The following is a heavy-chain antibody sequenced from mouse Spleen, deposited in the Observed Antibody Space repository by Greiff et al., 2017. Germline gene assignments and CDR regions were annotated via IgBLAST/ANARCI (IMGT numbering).Heavy chain of an antibody. Sequence: VQLQQPGTELVKPGASVKLSCKASGYNFNRYWMYWVKQRPGQGLEWIGNINPSNGGTNYNEKFKSKAILTVDKSSSTAYMQLSSLTSEDSAVYYCARGDGYYWFAYWGQGTLVTVSA. CDR2: INPSNGGT. V-gene: IGHV1-53*01. CDR1: GYNFNRYW. CDR3: ARGDGYYWFAY. D-gene: IGHD2-3*01. J-gene: IGHJ3*01.